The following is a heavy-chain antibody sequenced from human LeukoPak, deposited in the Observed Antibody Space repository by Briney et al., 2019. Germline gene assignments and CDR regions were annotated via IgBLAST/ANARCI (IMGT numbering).Heavy chain of an antibody. V-gene: IGHV4-4*02. D-gene: IGHD6-19*01. CDR2: IYHSGST. Sequence: SETLSLTCAVSGGSISSSNWWSWVRQPPGKGLEWIGEIYHSGSTNYIPSLKSRVTISVDKSKNQFSLKLSSVTAADTAVYYCARGPYSSGWYRGAFDIWGQGTMVTVSS. CDR1: GGSISSSNW. J-gene: IGHJ3*02. CDR3: ARGPYSSGWYRGAFDI.